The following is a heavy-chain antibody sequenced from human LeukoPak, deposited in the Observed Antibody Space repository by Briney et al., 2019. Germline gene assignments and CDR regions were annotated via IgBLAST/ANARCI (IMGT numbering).Heavy chain of an antibody. CDR3: ARSSWGSYYPLFDY. D-gene: IGHD3-10*01. CDR1: GFTFSSYG. J-gene: IGHJ4*02. CDR2: IWYDGTNK. Sequence: GGSLRLSCEVSGFTFSSYGMHWVRQAPGKGLEWVAVIWYDGTNKYYADSVKGRFTISRDNSKNTLYLQMNSLRAEDTAVYYCARSSWGSYYPLFDYWGQGTLVTVSS. V-gene: IGHV3-33*08.